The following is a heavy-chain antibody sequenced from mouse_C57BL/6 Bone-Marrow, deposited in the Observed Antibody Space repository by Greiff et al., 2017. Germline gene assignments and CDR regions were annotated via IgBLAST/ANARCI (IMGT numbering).Heavy chain of an antibody. CDR1: GYAFTNYL. Sequence: QVQLQQSGAELVRPGTSVKVSCKASGYAFTNYLIEWVKQRPGQGLEWIGVSNPGSGGTNYNEKFKGKATLTADKSSSTAYMQLSSLTSEDSAVYFCARWGENYAMDYWGQGTSVTVSS. J-gene: IGHJ4*01. CDR2: SNPGSGGT. CDR3: ARWGENYAMDY. V-gene: IGHV1-54*01.